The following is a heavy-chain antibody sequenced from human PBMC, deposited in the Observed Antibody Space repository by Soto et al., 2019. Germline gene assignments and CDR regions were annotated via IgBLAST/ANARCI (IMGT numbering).Heavy chain of an antibody. CDR2: IWYDGSNK. D-gene: IGHD3-22*01. Sequence: GGSLRLSCAASGFTFSSYGMHWVRQAPGKGLEWVAVIWYDGSNKYYADSVKGRFTISRDNSKNTLYLQMNSLRAEDTAVYYCARESMSSGYYYDYWGQGTLVTVSS. V-gene: IGHV3-33*01. CDR1: GFTFSSYG. J-gene: IGHJ4*02. CDR3: ARESMSSGYYYDY.